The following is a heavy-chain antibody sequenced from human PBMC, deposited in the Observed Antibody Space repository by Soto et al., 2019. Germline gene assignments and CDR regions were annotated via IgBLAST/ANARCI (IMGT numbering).Heavy chain of an antibody. CDR1: GGSVSSGTYS. D-gene: IGHD6-13*01. Sequence: SETLSLTCTVSGGSVSSGTYSLSWIRQPPGKGLEWIGYIYYSGNTNYNPSLKSRVTISVDTSKNQFSLKLSSVTAADTAVYYCAREAFIAAQFDYWGQGNLVTVSS. CDR3: AREAFIAAQFDY. V-gene: IGHV4-61*01. J-gene: IGHJ4*02. CDR2: IYYSGNT.